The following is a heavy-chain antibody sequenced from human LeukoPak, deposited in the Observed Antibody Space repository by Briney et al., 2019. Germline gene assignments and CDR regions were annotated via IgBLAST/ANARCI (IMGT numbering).Heavy chain of an antibody. V-gene: IGHV3-72*01. CDR2: TRNKANSYTT. CDR3: ARYRRYCSSTSCRGLRDYGMDV. CDR1: GFTFSDHY. J-gene: IGHJ6*04. D-gene: IGHD2-2*01. Sequence: PGGSLRLSCAASGFTFSDHYMDWVRQAPGKGLEWVGRTRNKANSYTTEYAASVKGRFTISRDDSKNSLYLQMNSLKTEDTAVYYCARYRRYCSSTSCRGLRDYGMDVWGKGTTVTVSS.